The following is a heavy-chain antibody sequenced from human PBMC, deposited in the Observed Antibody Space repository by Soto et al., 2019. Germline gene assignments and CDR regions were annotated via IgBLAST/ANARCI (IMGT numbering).Heavy chain of an antibody. V-gene: IGHV1-18*01. CDR1: GYAFTTYG. CDR3: GRGRYGDY. D-gene: IGHD1-1*01. Sequence: QVHLVQSGAEVKKPGASVKVSCQASGYAFTTYGITWVRQAPGQGLVWMGWISAHNGNTNYAQKLQGRVTVTRDTSTSTAYMELRSLRSDDKAVYYCGRGRYGDYWGQGALVTVSS. CDR2: ISAHNGNT. J-gene: IGHJ4*02.